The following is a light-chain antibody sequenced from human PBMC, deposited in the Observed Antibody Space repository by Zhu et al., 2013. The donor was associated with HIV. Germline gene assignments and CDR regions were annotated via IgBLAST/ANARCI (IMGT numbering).Light chain of an antibody. V-gene: IGLV2-8*01. CDR2: EVS. J-gene: IGLJ1*01. CDR3: SSYTSSTTYV. CDR1: SSDVGTYNY. Sequence: QSALTQPPSASGSPGQSVTISCTGTSSDVGTYNYVSWYQQHPGKAPKLMLYEVSKRPSGVPDRFSGSKSGNMASLTVSGLQAEDEADYYCSSYTSSTTYVFGTGTKVTVL.